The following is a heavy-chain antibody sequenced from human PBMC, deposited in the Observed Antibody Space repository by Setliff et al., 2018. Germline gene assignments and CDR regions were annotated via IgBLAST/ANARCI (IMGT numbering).Heavy chain of an antibody. Sequence: GASVKVSCKASGGTFSSYAISWVRQAPGQGLEWMGGIIPIFGTANYAQKFQGRVTITADESTSTAYMELSSLRSEDTAVYYCARPSYSSGWYGYAFDIWGQGTMVTVSS. J-gene: IGHJ3*02. CDR3: ARPSYSSGWYGYAFDI. V-gene: IGHV1-69*13. CDR2: IIPIFGTA. D-gene: IGHD6-19*01. CDR1: GGTFSSYA.